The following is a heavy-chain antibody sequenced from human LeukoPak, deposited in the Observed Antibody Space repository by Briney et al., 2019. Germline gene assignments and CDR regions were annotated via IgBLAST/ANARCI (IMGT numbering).Heavy chain of an antibody. CDR1: GYTFTSYG. V-gene: IGHV1-18*01. CDR2: ISAYNGNT. Sequence: ASVTVSCTASGYTFTSYGISWVRQAPGQGLEWMGWISAYNGNTNYAQKLQGRVTMTTDTSTSTAYMELRSLRSDDTAVYYCARDLWDYDFWSGYYSAWGFDYWGQGTLVTVSS. D-gene: IGHD3-3*01. CDR3: ARDLWDYDFWSGYYSAWGFDY. J-gene: IGHJ4*02.